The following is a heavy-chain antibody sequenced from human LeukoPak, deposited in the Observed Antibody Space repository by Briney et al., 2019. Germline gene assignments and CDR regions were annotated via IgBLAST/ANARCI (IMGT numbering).Heavy chain of an antibody. J-gene: IGHJ3*02. Sequence: PSETLSLTCTVSGYSISSGYYWGWIRQPPGKGLEWIGSIYHSGSTYYNPSLKSRVTISVDTSKNQFSLKLSSVTAADTAVYYCARSIAARGYDAFDIWGQGTMVTVSS. CDR1: GYSISSGYY. V-gene: IGHV4-38-2*02. CDR3: ARSIAARGYDAFDI. CDR2: IYHSGST. D-gene: IGHD6-6*01.